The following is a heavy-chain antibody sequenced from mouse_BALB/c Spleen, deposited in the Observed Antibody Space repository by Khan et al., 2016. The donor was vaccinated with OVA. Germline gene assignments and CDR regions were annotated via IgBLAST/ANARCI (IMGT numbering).Heavy chain of an antibody. J-gene: IGHJ2*01. CDR3: ARSRITTTATSFYCDC. CDR2: IHYSGRT. V-gene: IGHV3-1*02. CDR1: GYSITSGYS. D-gene: IGHD1-2*01. Sequence: EVELVESGPDLVKPSQSLSLTCTVTGYSITSGYSWHWIRQFPGNKLEWMGYIHYSGRTNYNPSLKSRISITRDTSKNQFFLQLNSMTTEDAATFYCARSRITTTATSFYCDCRGQGTTLTVSS.